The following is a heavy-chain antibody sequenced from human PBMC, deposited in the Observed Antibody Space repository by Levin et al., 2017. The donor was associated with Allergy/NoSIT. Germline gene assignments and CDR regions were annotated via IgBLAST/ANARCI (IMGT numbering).Heavy chain of an antibody. D-gene: IGHD5-12*01. CDR1: GFTFSFSSYG. V-gene: IGHV3-30*18. CDR2: ISNDEKKK. CDR3: AKDRDEDYSGYDS. J-gene: IGHJ5*01. Sequence: GGSLRLSCAASGFTFSFSSYGMHWVRQAPGKGLEWLALISNDEKKKYYADSVKGRFTISRDNSKDTVYLQMNSLTVEDTALYYCAKDRDEDYSGYDSWGQGTLVTVSS.